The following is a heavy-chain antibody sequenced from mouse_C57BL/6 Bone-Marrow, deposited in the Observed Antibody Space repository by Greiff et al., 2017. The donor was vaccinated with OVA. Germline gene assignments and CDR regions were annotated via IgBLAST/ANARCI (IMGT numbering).Heavy chain of an antibody. CDR3: ARTLYYYGRAFAY. V-gene: IGHV3-6*01. Sequence: EVQRVESGPGLVKPSQSLSLTCSVTGYSITSGYYWNWIRQFPGNKLQWMGYISYDGSNNYNPSLKNRISITRDTSKNQFFLKLNSVTTEDTATYYCARTLYYYGRAFAYWGQGTLVTVSA. D-gene: IGHD1-1*01. CDR2: ISYDGSN. J-gene: IGHJ3*01. CDR1: GYSITSGYY.